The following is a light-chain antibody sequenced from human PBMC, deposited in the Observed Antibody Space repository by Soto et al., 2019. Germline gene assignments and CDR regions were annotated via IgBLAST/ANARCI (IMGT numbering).Light chain of an antibody. Sequence: QSVLTQPPSVSGSPGQSVTISCTGTSSDVGNYSRVSWYQQPPGTAPKVIIYEVSNRPSGVPDRFSGSKSGNTASLTISGLQAEDEADYYCSSYTSSSTYVFGTGTKVTVL. J-gene: IGLJ1*01. CDR1: SSDVGNYSR. CDR3: SSYTSSSTYV. V-gene: IGLV2-18*02. CDR2: EVS.